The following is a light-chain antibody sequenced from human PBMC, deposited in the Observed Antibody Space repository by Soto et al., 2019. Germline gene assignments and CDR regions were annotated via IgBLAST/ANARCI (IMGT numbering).Light chain of an antibody. CDR1: QTISSR. CDR3: QPYNSNSQA. V-gene: IGKV1-5*03. CDR2: NAS. Sequence: DIQMTQSPSTLSGSVGDRVTITCRASQTISSRLAWYQQKPGKAPKLLIYNASTLKRGGPSRFRGSGSGPEFTLTISSLQMDDFATYHRQPYNSNSQAFGQGFKGDIK. J-gene: IGKJ1*01.